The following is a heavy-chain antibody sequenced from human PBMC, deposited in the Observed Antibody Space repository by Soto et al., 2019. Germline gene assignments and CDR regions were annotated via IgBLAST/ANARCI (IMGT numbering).Heavy chain of an antibody. Sequence: PSETLSLTCTVSGGSISSGDYYWSWIRQPPGKGLEWIGYIYYSGSTYYNPSLKSRVTISVDTSKNQFSLKLSSVTAADTAVYYCARAFRGYSYGYYFDYWGQGTLVTVSS. V-gene: IGHV4-30-4*01. CDR3: ARAFRGYSYGYYFDY. J-gene: IGHJ4*02. CDR2: IYYSGST. CDR1: GGSISSGDYY. D-gene: IGHD5-18*01.